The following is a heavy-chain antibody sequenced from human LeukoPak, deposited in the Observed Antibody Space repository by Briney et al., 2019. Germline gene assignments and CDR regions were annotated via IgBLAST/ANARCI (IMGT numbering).Heavy chain of an antibody. D-gene: IGHD2-15*01. CDR1: GFTFSSYE. CDR2: ISSSGSTI. V-gene: IGHV3-48*03. J-gene: IGHJ4*02. CDR3: ARGNYCSGGSCYQTASFDY. Sequence: RGSLRLSCAASGFTFSSYEMNWVRQAPGKGLEWVSYISSSGSTIYYADSVKGRFTISRDNAKNSLYLQMNSLRAEDTAVYYCARGNYCSGGSCYQTASFDYWGQGTLVTVSS.